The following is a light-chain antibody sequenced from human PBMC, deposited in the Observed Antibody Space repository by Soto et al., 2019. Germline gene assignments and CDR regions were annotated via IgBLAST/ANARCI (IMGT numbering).Light chain of an antibody. J-gene: IGKJ2*01. CDR2: GAS. Sequence: DIVLTQSPGTLSLSPGERATLSCRASQSVSSSYLGWYQQKPGQAPRLLIYGASSRATGIPDRFSGSGSGTEFTLTISRLEPEDFAVYYCQRYGGSPLYTFGQGTKLEIK. CDR3: QRYGGSPLYT. CDR1: QSVSSSY. V-gene: IGKV3-20*01.